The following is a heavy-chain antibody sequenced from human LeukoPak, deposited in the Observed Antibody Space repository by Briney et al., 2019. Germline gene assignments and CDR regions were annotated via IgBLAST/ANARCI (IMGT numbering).Heavy chain of an antibody. J-gene: IGHJ4*02. CDR2: ISGSGGST. CDR1: GFTFSSYA. D-gene: IGHD3-3*01. CDR3: AAPFDYDFWSGYPETKLDY. Sequence: PGGSLRLSCAASGFTFSSYAMSWVRQAPGKGLEWVSAISGSGGSTYYADSVKGRFTISRDNSKNTLYLQMNSRRAEDTAVYYCAAPFDYDFWSGYPETKLDYWGQGTLVTVSS. V-gene: IGHV3-23*01.